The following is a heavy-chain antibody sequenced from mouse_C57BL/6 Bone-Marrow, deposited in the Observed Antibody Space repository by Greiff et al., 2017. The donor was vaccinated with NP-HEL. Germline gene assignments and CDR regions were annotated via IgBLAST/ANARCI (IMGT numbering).Heavy chain of an antibody. Sequence: QVQLQQSGPGLVQPSQSLSITCTVSGFSLTSYGVHWVRQSPGKGLEWLGVIWSGGSTDYNAAFISRLRISKDNSKSQVFFKMNSLQADDTAIYYCVRRGYYGNYWYFDVWGTGATVTVSS. V-gene: IGHV2-2*01. CDR2: IWSGGST. CDR1: GFSLTSYG. D-gene: IGHD2-1*01. CDR3: VRRGYYGNYWYFDV. J-gene: IGHJ1*03.